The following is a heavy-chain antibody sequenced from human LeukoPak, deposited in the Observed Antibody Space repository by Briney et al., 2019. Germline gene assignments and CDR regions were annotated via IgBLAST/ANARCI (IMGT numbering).Heavy chain of an antibody. CDR1: GFTFSSYS. V-gene: IGHV3-21*01. CDR3: ARDGDLGGIAAAENNWFDP. Sequence: PGGSLRLSCAASGFTFSSYSMNWVRQAPGKGLEWVSSISSSSSYIYYADSVKGRFTISRDNAKNSLYLQMNSLRAEDTAVYYCARDGDLGGIAAAENNWFDPWGQGTLVTVSS. CDR2: ISSSSSYI. J-gene: IGHJ5*02. D-gene: IGHD6-13*01.